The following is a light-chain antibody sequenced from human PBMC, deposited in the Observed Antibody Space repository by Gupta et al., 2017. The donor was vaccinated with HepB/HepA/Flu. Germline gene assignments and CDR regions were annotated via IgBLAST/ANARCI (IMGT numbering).Light chain of an antibody. Sequence: QTVVTQEPSFPVSPGGTVTLTCGLSSGSVSTSYYPSWYQQTPGQPPRTLIYSTNTRSSGVPDRFSGSIRGNKAALTITGAQADDESDYYCVLYMGSGIWVFGGGTKLTVL. V-gene: IGLV8-61*01. J-gene: IGLJ3*02. CDR3: VLYMGSGIWV. CDR1: SGSVSTSYY. CDR2: STN.